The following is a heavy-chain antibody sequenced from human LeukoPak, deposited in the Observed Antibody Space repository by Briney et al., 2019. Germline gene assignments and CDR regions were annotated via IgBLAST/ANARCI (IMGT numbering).Heavy chain of an antibody. V-gene: IGHV3-7*04. CDR2: IKQDGSER. Sequence: GGSLRLSCTASGLTISNYWMSWVRQAPGKGLEWVANIKQDGSERYYVDSVKGRFTISRDNAKNSLYLQMNSLRAEDTAVYYCARGGGSFYNYWGQGTLVTVPS. CDR3: ARGGGSFYNY. D-gene: IGHD2-15*01. J-gene: IGHJ4*02. CDR1: GLTISNYW.